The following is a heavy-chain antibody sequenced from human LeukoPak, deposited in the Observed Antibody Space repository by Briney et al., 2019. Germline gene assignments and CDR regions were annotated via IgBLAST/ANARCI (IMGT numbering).Heavy chain of an antibody. CDR2: MSDSGGIT. CDR3: VKGASDGCYAPSHI. V-gene: IGHV3-23*01. CDR1: GFTFSRYA. D-gene: IGHD2-15*01. J-gene: IGHJ3*02. Sequence: GGSLRLSCAASGFTFSRYAMSWVRQAPGKGLEWVSAMSDSGGITYYADSVKGRFTTSRDNSKNTLYLQMNSLRAEATAVYYCVKGASDGCYAPSHIWGQGTTVTVSS.